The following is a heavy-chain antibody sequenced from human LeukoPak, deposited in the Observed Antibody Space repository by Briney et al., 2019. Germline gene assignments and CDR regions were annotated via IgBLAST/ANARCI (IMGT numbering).Heavy chain of an antibody. CDR1: GFTFSSYA. J-gene: IGHJ4*02. CDR3: AKFPSVYRLANYFDY. V-gene: IGHV3-23*01. CDR2: ISGSGGST. D-gene: IGHD2-2*01. Sequence: PGGSLRLSCAASGFTFSSYAMSWVRQAPGKGLEWVSAISGSGGSTYYADSVKGRFTISRDNSKNTLYLQMNSLRAEDTAVYYCAKFPSVYRLANYFDYWGQGTLVTVSS.